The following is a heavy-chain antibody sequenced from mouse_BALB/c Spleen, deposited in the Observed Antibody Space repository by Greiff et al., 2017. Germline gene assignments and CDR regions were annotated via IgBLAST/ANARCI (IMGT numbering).Heavy chain of an antibody. CDR3: ASTYGSSLAWFAY. V-gene: IGHV5-6*02. Sequence: EVMLVESGGDLVKPGGSLKLSCAASGFTFSSYGMSWVRQTPDKRLEWVATISSGGSYTYYPDSVKGRFTISRDNAKNTLYLQMSSLKSEDTAMYYCASTYGSSLAWFAYWGQGTLVTVSA. CDR1: GFTFSSYG. D-gene: IGHD1-1*01. CDR2: ISSGGSYT. J-gene: IGHJ3*01.